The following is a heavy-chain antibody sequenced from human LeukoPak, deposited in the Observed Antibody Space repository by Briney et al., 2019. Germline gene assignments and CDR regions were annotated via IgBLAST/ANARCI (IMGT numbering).Heavy chain of an antibody. D-gene: IGHD6-19*01. V-gene: IGHV4-34*01. CDR2: INHSGST. CDR1: GGSFSGYY. CDR3: ARDMEQTAVAGTHLGSYFDY. J-gene: IGHJ4*02. Sequence: PSETLSLTCAVYGGSFSGYYWSWIRQPPGKGLEWIGEINHSGSTNYNPSLKSRVTISVDTSKNQFSLKLSSVTAADTAVYYCARDMEQTAVAGTHLGSYFDYWGQGTLVTVSS.